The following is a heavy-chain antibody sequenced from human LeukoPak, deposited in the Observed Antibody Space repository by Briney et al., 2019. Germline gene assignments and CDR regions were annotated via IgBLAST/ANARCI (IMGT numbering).Heavy chain of an antibody. D-gene: IGHD4-17*01. J-gene: IGHJ5*02. CDR1: VGSLRGSY. Sequence: SETLSLTCAVYVGSLRGSYSSCIRDPPREGRECIGEINHSGSTNYNPSLKSRVTISVDTSKNQSSLKLSSVTAADTAVYYCARVSKFPDYGISWFDPWGQGTLVTVSS. CDR2: INHSGST. CDR3: ARVSKFPDYGISWFDP. V-gene: IGHV4-34*01.